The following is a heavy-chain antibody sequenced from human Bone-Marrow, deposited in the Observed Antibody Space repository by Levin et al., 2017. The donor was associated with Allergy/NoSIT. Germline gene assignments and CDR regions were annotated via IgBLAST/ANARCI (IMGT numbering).Heavy chain of an antibody. CDR1: EFIVSSNY. Sequence: PVVSLKISCAASEFIVSSNYMSWVRQAPGKGLDWVSVIHSGGSAYYAEPVKGRFTISRDNSKNTLYLQMNSLRADDTAVYYCVARSNGMDVWGQGTTVTVSS. CDR2: IHSGGSA. J-gene: IGHJ6*02. D-gene: IGHD5-12*01. V-gene: IGHV3-66*01. CDR3: VARSNGMDV.